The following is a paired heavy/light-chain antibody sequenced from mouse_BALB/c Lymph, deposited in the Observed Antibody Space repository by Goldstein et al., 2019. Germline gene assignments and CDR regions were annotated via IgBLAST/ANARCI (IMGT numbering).Light chain of an antibody. Sequence: DIVMTQAAPSVPVTPGESVSISCRSSKSLLHSNGNTYLYWFLQRPGQSPQLLIYRMSNLASGVPDRFSGSGSGTAFTLRISRVEAEDVGVYYCMQHLEYPFTFGGGTKLEIK. CDR1: KSLLHSNGNTY. V-gene: IGKV2-137*01. CDR3: MQHLEYPFT. J-gene: IGKJ2*01. CDR2: RMS.
Heavy chain of an antibody. J-gene: IGHJ2*01. D-gene: IGHD2-2*01. CDR3: ARWGYDYFDY. Sequence: QVQLQQPGAELVKPGASVKLSCKASGYTFTSYWMHWVKQRPGQGLEWIGEINPSNGRTNYNEKFKSKATLTVDKSSSTAYMQLSSLTSEDSAVYYCARWGYDYFDYWGQGTTLTVSS. CDR1: GYTFTSYW. V-gene: IGHV1S81*02. CDR2: INPSNGRT.